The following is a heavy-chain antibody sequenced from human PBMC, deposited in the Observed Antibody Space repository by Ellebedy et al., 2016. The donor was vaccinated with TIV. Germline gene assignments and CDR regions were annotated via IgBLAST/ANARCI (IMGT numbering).Heavy chain of an antibody. CDR3: AKEILDSTPV. Sequence: GGSLRLSXAASGLSFSSYAFHWVRQAPGKGLTWLALISYDGSTKSYADSVKGRFTISRDNSKNTLYLQMKSLRGDDTAVYYCAKEILDSTPVWGQGTTVTVSS. J-gene: IGHJ6*02. D-gene: IGHD6-13*01. CDR2: ISYDGSTK. CDR1: GLSFSSYA. V-gene: IGHV3-30*18.